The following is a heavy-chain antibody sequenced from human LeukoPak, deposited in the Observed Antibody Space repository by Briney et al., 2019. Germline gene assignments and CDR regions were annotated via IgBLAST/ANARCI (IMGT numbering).Heavy chain of an antibody. J-gene: IGHJ6*03. V-gene: IGHV3-73*01. CDR1: GFTFSGSA. D-gene: IGHD3-22*01. CDR3: TRAPGWLLPENYYYYMDV. CDR2: IRSKANSYAT. Sequence: GGSLRLSCAASGFTFSGSAMHWVRQASGKGLEWVGRIRSKANSYATAYAASVKGRFTISRDDSKNTAYLQMNSLKTEDTAVYYCTRAPGWLLPENYYYYMDVWGKGTTVTVSS.